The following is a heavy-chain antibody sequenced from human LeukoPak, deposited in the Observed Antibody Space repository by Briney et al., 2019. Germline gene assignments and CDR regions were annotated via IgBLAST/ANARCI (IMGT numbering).Heavy chain of an antibody. J-gene: IGHJ2*01. CDR1: GYSISSGYY. CDR2: IYHSGGT. V-gene: IGHV4-38-2*02. Sequence: SETLSLTCTVSGYSISSGYYWGWNRQPPGKGLEWIGSIYHSGGTYYNPSLKSRVTISVDTSKDQFSLKLSSVTAADTAVYYCAKSAYSSNWYFDLWGRGTLVTVSS. CDR3: AKSAYSSNWYFDL. D-gene: IGHD5-18*01.